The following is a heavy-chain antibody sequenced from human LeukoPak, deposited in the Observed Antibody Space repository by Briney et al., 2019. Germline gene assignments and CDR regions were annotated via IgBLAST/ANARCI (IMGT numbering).Heavy chain of an antibody. CDR3: ARDGRYCSGGSCKQDAFDI. CDR2: IYSGGST. D-gene: IGHD2-15*01. CDR1: GFTVSSNY. V-gene: IGHV3-66*01. Sequence: GSLRLSCAASGFTVSSNYMSWVRQAPGKGLEWVSVIYSGGSTYYADSVKGRFTISRDNSKNTLYLQMNSLRAEDTAVYYCARDGRYCSGGSCKQDAFDIWGQGTTVTVS. J-gene: IGHJ3*02.